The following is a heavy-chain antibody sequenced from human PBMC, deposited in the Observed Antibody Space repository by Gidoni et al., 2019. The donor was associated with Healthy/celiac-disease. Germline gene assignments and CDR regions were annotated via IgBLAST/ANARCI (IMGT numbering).Heavy chain of an antibody. D-gene: IGHD3-10*01. Sequence: EVQLVESGGGLVKPGGSLRLSCAASGFTFSSYSMNWVRQAPGKGLEWVSSISSSGSTIYYADSVKGRFTISRDNAKNSLYLQMNSLRAEDTAVYYCARDGFGESHFDYWGQGTLVTVSS. CDR2: ISSSGSTI. CDR1: GFTFSSYS. J-gene: IGHJ4*02. V-gene: IGHV3-21*01. CDR3: ARDGFGESHFDY.